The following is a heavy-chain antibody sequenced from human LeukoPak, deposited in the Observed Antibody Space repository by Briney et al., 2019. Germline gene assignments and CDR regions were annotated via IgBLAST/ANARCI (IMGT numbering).Heavy chain of an antibody. CDR1: GGSISSYY. J-gene: IGHJ5*02. CDR3: AGLYSSSWYGSWFDP. V-gene: IGHV4-59*01. D-gene: IGHD6-13*01. Sequence: SETLSLTCTVPGGSISSYYWSWIRQPPGKGLEWIGYIYYSGSTNYNPSLKSRVTISVDTSKNQFSLKLSSVTAADTAVYYCAGLYSSSWYGSWFDPWGQGTLVTVSS. CDR2: IYYSGST.